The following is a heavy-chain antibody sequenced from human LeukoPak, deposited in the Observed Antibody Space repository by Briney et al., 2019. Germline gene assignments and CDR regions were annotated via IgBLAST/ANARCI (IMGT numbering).Heavy chain of an antibody. CDR2: ISGSGGST. CDR1: GFTFSSYA. D-gene: IGHD2-15*01. CDR3: AKEPTKRYCSGGSCYSLYYHYMDV. J-gene: IGHJ6*03. Sequence: GGSLRLSCVVSGFTFSSYAMSWVRQAPGKGLEWVSGISGSGGSTYYADSVKGRFTISRDNTKNTLYLQMNSLRAEDTAVYYCAKEPTKRYCSGGSCYSLYYHYMDVWGKGTTVTISS. V-gene: IGHV3-23*01.